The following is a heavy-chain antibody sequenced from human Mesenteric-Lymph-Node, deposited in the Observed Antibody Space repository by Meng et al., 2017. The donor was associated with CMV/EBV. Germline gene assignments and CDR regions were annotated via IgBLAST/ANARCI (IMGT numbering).Heavy chain of an antibody. D-gene: IGHD2-2*01. CDR2: ISSSSSYI. CDR3: ARDRYCSSTSCPSGFDY. CDR1: GFTFSSYS. J-gene: IGHJ4*02. Sequence: GESLKISCAASGFTFSSYSMNWVRQAPGKGLEWVSSISSSSSYIYYADSVKGRFTISRDNAKNSLYLQMNSLRAEDTAVYYCARDRYCSSTSCPSGFDYWGQGTLVTVSS. V-gene: IGHV3-21*01.